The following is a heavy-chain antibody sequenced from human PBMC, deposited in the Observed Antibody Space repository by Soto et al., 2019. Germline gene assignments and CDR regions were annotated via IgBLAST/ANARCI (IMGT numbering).Heavy chain of an antibody. V-gene: IGHV3-48*03. J-gene: IGHJ4*02. CDR2: ISSSGSTI. D-gene: IGHD3-22*01. CDR3: ASSLTYYYDSSGYYDPGY. Sequence: GSLRLSCAASGFTFSSYEMNWVRQAPGKGLEWVSYISSSGSTIYYADSVKGRFTISRDNAKNSLYLQMNSLRAEDTAVYYCASSLTYYYDSSGYYDPGYWGQGTLVTVSS. CDR1: GFTFSSYE.